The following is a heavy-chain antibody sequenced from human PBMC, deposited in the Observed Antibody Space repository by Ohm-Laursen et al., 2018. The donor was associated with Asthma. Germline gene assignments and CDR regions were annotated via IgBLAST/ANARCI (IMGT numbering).Heavy chain of an antibody. J-gene: IGHJ4*02. CDR2: IIPIFGTA. CDR3: ARRRYYDSSGYFDY. Sequence: SVKVSCKASGGTFSSYAISWVRQAPGQGLEWMGGIIPIFGTANYAQKFQGRVTITADESTSTAYMELSSLRSEDTAVYYCARRRYYDSSGYFDYWGQGTLVTVSS. D-gene: IGHD3-22*01. CDR1: GGTFSSYA. V-gene: IGHV1-69*13.